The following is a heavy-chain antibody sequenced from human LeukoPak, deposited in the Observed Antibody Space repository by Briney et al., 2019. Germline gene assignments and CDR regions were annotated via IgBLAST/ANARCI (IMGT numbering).Heavy chain of an antibody. V-gene: IGHV4-34*01. CDR2: INHDETT. Sequence: SETLSLTCAVYGGYFSGYYWSWIRQLPGEGLELIGEINHDETTNKNPSLKSRVTISVDTSKNQFSLRLNSVTAADTAVYYCARALGYSYGFGVYFDSWGQGTGVTVSS. CDR3: ARALGYSYGFGVYFDS. D-gene: IGHD5-18*01. CDR1: GGYFSGYY. J-gene: IGHJ4*02.